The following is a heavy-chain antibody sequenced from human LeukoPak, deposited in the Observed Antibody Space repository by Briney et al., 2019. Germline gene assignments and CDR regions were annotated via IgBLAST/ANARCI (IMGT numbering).Heavy chain of an antibody. V-gene: IGHV3-23*01. CDR3: AKDCMITFGGVIVGIRPSYFDY. Sequence: PGGSLRLSCAASGFTFSSYAMSWVRQAPGKGLEWVSAISGSGGSTYDADSVKGRFTISRDNSKNTLYLQMNSLRAEDTAVYYCAKDCMITFGGVIVGIRPSYFDYWGQGTLVTVSS. D-gene: IGHD3-16*02. J-gene: IGHJ4*02. CDR2: ISGSGGST. CDR1: GFTFSSYA.